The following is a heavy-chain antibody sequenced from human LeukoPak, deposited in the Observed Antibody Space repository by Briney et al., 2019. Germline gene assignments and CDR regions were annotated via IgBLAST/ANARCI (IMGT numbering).Heavy chain of an antibody. CDR3: AKDGMARGVIIMTPSDYYMDV. Sequence: GGSLRLSCAASGFTFSSYGMHWVRQAPGKGLEWVAFIRYDGSNKYYADSVKGRFTISRDNSKNTLYLQMNSLRAEDTAVYYCAKDGMARGVIIMTPSDYYMDVWGKGTTVSISS. J-gene: IGHJ6*03. D-gene: IGHD3-10*01. V-gene: IGHV3-30*02. CDR2: IRYDGSNK. CDR1: GFTFSSYG.